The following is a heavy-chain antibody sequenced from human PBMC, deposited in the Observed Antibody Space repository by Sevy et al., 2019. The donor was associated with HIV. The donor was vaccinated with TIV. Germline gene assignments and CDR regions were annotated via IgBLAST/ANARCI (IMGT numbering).Heavy chain of an antibody. CDR3: ARGGQLWSYYFDY. D-gene: IGHD5-18*01. CDR1: GFTFSSYS. Sequence: LSLTCAASGFTFSSYSMNWVRQAPGKGLEWVSYISSSSSTIYYADSVKGRFTISRDNAKNSLYLQMNSLRDEDTAVYYCARGGQLWSYYFDYWGQGTLVTVSS. CDR2: ISSSSSTI. J-gene: IGHJ4*02. V-gene: IGHV3-48*02.